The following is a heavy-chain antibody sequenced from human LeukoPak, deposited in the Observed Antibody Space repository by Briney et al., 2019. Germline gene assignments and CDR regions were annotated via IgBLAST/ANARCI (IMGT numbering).Heavy chain of an antibody. CDR1: GFTFSSYW. J-gene: IGHJ6*03. V-gene: IGHV3-7*01. CDR3: ARVSQGFGEPRGYYYYMDV. Sequence: GGSLRLSCAASGFTFSSYWMSWVRQAPGKGLEWVANIKQDGSEKYYVDSVKGRFTISRDNAKNSLYLQMNSLRAEDTAVYYCARVSQGFGEPRGYYYYMDVWGKGTTVTISS. D-gene: IGHD3-10*01. CDR2: IKQDGSEK.